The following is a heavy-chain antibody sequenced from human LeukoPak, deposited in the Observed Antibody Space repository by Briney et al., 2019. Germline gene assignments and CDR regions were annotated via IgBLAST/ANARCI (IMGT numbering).Heavy chain of an antibody. CDR2: ISYDGSNK. J-gene: IGHJ4*02. Sequence: GGSLRLSCAASGFTFSSYGMHWVRQAPGKGLEWVAVISYDGSNKYYADSVKGRFTISRDNSKNTLYLQMNSLRAEDTAVYYCARGIAADRGFDSWGQGTLVTVSS. CDR1: GFTFSSYG. CDR3: ARGIAADRGFDS. V-gene: IGHV3-30*03. D-gene: IGHD6-6*01.